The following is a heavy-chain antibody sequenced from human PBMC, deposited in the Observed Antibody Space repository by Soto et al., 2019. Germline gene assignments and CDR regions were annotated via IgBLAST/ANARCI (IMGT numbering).Heavy chain of an antibody. D-gene: IGHD3-22*01. V-gene: IGHV4-61*03. Sequence: PSETLSLTCTVSGDSVTNGRFYWTWIRQPPGKGLEWLGYTYYTGTTKYNPSLKSRVSISPDASKNHFSLKLSSVTAADTAVYYCARDNYFDISGYVPPNANSYGMDVWGPGTTVTVSS. J-gene: IGHJ6*02. CDR2: TYYTGTT. CDR1: GDSVTNGRFY. CDR3: ARDNYFDISGYVPPNANSYGMDV.